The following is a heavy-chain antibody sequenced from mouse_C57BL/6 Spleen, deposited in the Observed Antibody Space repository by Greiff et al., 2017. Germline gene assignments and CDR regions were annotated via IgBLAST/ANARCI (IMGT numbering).Heavy chain of an antibody. CDR3: TTGDYYSKYAMDY. Sequence: EVQLQQSGAELVRPGASVKLSCTASGFNIKDYYMHWVKQRPEQGLEWIGRIDPEDGDTEYAPKFQGKATMTADTSSNTAYLQLSSLTSEDTAVYYCTTGDYYSKYAMDYWGQGTSVTVSS. V-gene: IGHV14-1*01. CDR1: GFNIKDYY. D-gene: IGHD2-5*01. J-gene: IGHJ4*01. CDR2: IDPEDGDT.